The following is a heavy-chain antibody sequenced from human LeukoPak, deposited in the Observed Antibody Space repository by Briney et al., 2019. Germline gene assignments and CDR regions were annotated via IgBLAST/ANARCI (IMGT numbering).Heavy chain of an antibody. J-gene: IGHJ4*02. CDR3: ARKAVGTPYYFDS. V-gene: IGHV5-51*01. CDR2: IYPGDSDT. CDR1: GYIFGSYW. D-gene: IGHD4-23*01. Sequence: GESLKISCKTSGYIFGSYWIGWVRQMPGKGLEWMGIIYPGDSDTKYSPSFQGQVTISADKSISTAYLQWSSLKASDTATYYCARKAVGTPYYFDSWGPGTLVTVSS.